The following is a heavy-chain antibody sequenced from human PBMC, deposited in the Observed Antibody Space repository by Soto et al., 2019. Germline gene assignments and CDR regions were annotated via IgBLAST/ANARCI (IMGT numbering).Heavy chain of an antibody. CDR3: ASPGGENPYYYGLDV. Sequence: PGGSLRLSCAASGFTFSSYAMSWVRQAPGKGLEWVSAISTSGDATYYADSVKGRFSISRDNSKSTLYLQMNSLRADDTAIYYCASPGGENPYYYGLDVWGQGTTVTVSS. D-gene: IGHD2-21*01. CDR2: ISTSGDAT. J-gene: IGHJ6*02. V-gene: IGHV3-23*01. CDR1: GFTFSSYA.